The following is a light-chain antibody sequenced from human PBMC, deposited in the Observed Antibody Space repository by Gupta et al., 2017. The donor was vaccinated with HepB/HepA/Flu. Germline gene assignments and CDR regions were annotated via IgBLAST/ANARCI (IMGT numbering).Light chain of an antibody. V-gene: IGKV1-33*01. J-gene: IGKJ3*01. CDR1: QEISNY. CDR2: DAS. CDR3: QQYDDLPT. Sequence: DIQMTQSPSSLSASVGDRVTITCQASQEISNYLNWFQQKAGKAPKPLIYDASNLEAGVPSRFSGRGSGTHFTLTISSLQPEDIATYYCQQYDDLPTFGPGTKLDI.